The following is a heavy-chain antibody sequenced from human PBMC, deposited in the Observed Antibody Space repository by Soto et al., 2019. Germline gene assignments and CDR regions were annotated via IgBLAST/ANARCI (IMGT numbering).Heavy chain of an antibody. CDR2: ISGSGDTT. CDR3: AKTKGYPYYFDY. D-gene: IGHD6-13*01. V-gene: IGHV3-23*01. J-gene: IGHJ4*02. CDR1: GFTFTSYA. Sequence: GGSLRLSCAASGFTFTSYAMAWVRQAPGKGLEWVSAISGSGDTTYYADSVKGRFTISRDISKNTVYLQMNSLRAEDTAVYYCAKTKGYPYYFDYWGQGTLVTVSS.